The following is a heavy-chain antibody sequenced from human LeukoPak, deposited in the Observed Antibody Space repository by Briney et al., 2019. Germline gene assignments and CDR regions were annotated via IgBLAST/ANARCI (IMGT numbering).Heavy chain of an antibody. CDR1: GFSFSSYW. J-gene: IGHJ4*02. V-gene: IGHV3-23*01. D-gene: IGHD7-27*01. CDR2: VGISDAT. Sequence: GGSLGLSCAASGFSFSSYWMAWVRQAPGKGLEWVSAVGISDATYYAGSVKGRFTISRDNSKNTLYLQMNSLRAEDTAVYYCAKGTNWGPFDYWGQGTLVTVSS. CDR3: AKGTNWGPFDY.